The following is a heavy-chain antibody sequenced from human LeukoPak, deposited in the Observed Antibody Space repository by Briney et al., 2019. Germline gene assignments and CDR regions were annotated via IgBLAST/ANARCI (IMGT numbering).Heavy chain of an antibody. CDR1: GGSISSGGYS. V-gene: IGHV4-30-2*01. D-gene: IGHD5-18*01. Sequence: PSETLSLTCAVSGGSISSGGYSWSWIRQPPGKGLEWIGYIYHSGSTYYNPSLKSRVTISVDRSKNQFSLKLSSVTAADTAVYYCARATSGTRYGRQADAFDIWGQGTMVTVSS. CDR3: ARATSGTRYGRQADAFDI. CDR2: IYHSGST. J-gene: IGHJ3*02.